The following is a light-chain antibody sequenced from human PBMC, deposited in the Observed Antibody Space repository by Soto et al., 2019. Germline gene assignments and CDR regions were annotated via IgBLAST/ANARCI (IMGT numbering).Light chain of an antibody. J-gene: IGLJ2*01. V-gene: IGLV2-11*01. CDR3: SSYTTIKTVV. CDR1: SSDVGAYNF. Sequence: QSALTQPRSVSGSPGQSVTISCTGTSSDVGAYNFVSWYQQNPGKAPKLILYDAIKRPSGVPDRFSGSKSGNTASLTISGLQTEDEADYHCSSYTTIKTVVFGGGTKLTVL. CDR2: DAI.